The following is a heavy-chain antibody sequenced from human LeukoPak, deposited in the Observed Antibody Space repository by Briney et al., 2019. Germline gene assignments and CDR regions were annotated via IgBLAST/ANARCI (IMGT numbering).Heavy chain of an antibody. J-gene: IGHJ4*02. V-gene: IGHV3-11*01. CDR1: GFTFSDYY. D-gene: IGHD6-6*01. CDR2: ISSSGSTI. Sequence: GGSLSLSCAASGFTFSDYYISWIRPAPGKVPEWVSYISSSGSTIFYADSVKGRFTISRDNAKISLYLQMNSLRAEDTAVYYCAREGYSCSIGYWGQGTLVTVSS. CDR3: AREGYSCSIGY.